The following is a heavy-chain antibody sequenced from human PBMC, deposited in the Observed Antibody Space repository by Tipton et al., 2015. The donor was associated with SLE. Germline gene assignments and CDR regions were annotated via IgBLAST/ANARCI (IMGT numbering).Heavy chain of an antibody. Sequence: TLSLTCAVYGGSFSGYYWSWLRQPPGKGLEWIGEINHSGSTNYNPSLKSRVTISVDTSKNQFSLKLSSVTAADTAVYYCAKRDYGDPGVDYWGQGTLVTVSS. V-gene: IGHV4-34*01. CDR3: AKRDYGDPGVDY. D-gene: IGHD4-17*01. CDR2: INHSGST. J-gene: IGHJ4*02. CDR1: GGSFSGYY.